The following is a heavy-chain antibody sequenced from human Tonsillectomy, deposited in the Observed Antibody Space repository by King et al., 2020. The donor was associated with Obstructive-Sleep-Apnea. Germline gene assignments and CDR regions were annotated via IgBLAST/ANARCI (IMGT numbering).Heavy chain of an antibody. D-gene: IGHD5-24*01. Sequence: QLQESGPGLVKPSETLSLTCTVSGGSISSSSYYWGWIRQPPGKGLEWIGSIYYSGSTYYNPSLKSRVTISVDTSKNQFSLKLSSVTAADTAVYYCARDRRDGYNSPGNYWVQGTLVTVSS. CDR3: ARDRRDGYNSPGNY. J-gene: IGHJ4*02. CDR1: GGSISSSSYY. CDR2: IYYSGST. V-gene: IGHV4-39*07.